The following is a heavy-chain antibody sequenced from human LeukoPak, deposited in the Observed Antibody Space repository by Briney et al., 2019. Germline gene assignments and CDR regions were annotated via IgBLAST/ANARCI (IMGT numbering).Heavy chain of an antibody. CDR3: ARRISGTVVTRGTDNWFDP. CDR2: ISSSSSYI. D-gene: IGHD4-23*01. CDR1: GFTFSSYS. Sequence: GGSLRLSCAASGFTFSSYSMNWVRKAPGKGLEWVSSISSSSSYIYYADSVKGRFTISRDNAKNSLYLQMNSLRAEDTAVYYCARRISGTVVTRGTDNWFDPWGQGTLVTVSS. V-gene: IGHV3-21*01. J-gene: IGHJ5*02.